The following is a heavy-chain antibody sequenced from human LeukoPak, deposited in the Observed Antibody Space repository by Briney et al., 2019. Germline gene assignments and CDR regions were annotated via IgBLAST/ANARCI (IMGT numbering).Heavy chain of an antibody. V-gene: IGHV1-3*01. CDR3: ARGTSDYGGIDY. Sequence: ASVKVSCKASGYTFTSYAMHWVRQAPGQRLEWMGWINAGNSNTKYSQKFQGRVTITRDTSASTAYMELSSLRSEDTAVYYCARGTSDYGGIDYWGQGTLVTVSS. J-gene: IGHJ4*02. D-gene: IGHD4-23*01. CDR1: GYTFTSYA. CDR2: INAGNSNT.